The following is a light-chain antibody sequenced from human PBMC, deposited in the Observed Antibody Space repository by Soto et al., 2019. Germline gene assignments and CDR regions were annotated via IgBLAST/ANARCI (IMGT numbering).Light chain of an antibody. CDR1: QSISTE. CDR3: QQGHNWPLT. J-gene: IGKJ2*01. V-gene: IGKV3-15*01. Sequence: EIAMTQSPATLSVSPGERATLSCWASQSISTELAWYQQIPGQPPRLLIYSASTRATGVPARFTGSGSGSEFTLTISGLQSEDFAVYYCQQGHNWPLTFGQGTRLEI. CDR2: SAS.